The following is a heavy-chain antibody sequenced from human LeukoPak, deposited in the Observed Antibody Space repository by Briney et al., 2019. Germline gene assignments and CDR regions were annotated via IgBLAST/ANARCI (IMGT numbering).Heavy chain of an antibody. V-gene: IGHV4-59*01. Sequence: SETLSLTCTVSGGSISSYYWSWIRQPPGKGLEWIGYIYYSGGTNYNPSLKSRVTISVDTSKNQFSLRLSSVTAADTAVYYCARGPGSHGARWGQGTLVTVSS. CDR3: ARGPGSHGAR. J-gene: IGHJ4*02. CDR1: GGSISSYY. CDR2: IYYSGGT. D-gene: IGHD3-16*01.